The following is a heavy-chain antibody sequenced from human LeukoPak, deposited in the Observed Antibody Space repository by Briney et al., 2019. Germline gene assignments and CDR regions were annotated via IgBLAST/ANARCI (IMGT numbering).Heavy chain of an antibody. V-gene: IGHV4-31*03. CDR2: IYYSGST. CDR3: ARDAGYSSGWMSLDY. CDR1: GGSTSSGAYY. J-gene: IGHJ4*02. Sequence: PSQTLSLTCTVSGGSTSSGAYYWSWIRQHPGKGLEWIGYIYYSGSTYYNPSLRSRVTISVDTSKNQFSLKLSSVTAADTAVYYCARDAGYSSGWMSLDYWGQGTLVTVSS. D-gene: IGHD6-19*01.